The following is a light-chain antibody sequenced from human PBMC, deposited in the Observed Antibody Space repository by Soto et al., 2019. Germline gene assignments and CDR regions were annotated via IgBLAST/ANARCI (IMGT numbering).Light chain of an antibody. V-gene: IGLV2-14*01. CDR2: EVS. J-gene: IGLJ2*01. CDR3: SSFTLYDTVV. Sequence: QSALTQPASVSGSPGQSVTISCAGTINDIGRFDFVSWYRQHPGEAPKLILYEVSDRPSGVSDRFSGSKSDDTASLTISGLQTEDEAHYYCSSFTLYDTVVFGGGTKLTVL. CDR1: INDIGRFDF.